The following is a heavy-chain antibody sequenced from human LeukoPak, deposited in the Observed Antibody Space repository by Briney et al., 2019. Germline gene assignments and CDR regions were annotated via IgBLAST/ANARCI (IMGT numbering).Heavy chain of an antibody. Sequence: ASVKVSCNASGHTFTSYYMHWVRQAPGQGLEWMGIINPSGGSTSYAQKFQGRVTMTRDTSTSTVYMELSSLRSEDTAVYYCARQYYDSSRYYFLPEYFDHWGRGTLVTVSS. CDR1: GHTFTSYY. CDR2: INPSGGST. J-gene: IGHJ1*01. V-gene: IGHV1-46*01. CDR3: ARQYYDSSRYYFLPEYFDH. D-gene: IGHD3-22*01.